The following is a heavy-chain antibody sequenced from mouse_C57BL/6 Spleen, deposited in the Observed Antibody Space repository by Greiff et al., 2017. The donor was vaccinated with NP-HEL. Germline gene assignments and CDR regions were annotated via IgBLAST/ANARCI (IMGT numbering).Heavy chain of an antibody. Sequence: VQLQQPGAELVKPGASVKLSCKASGYTFTSYWMQWVKQRPGQGLEWIGEIDPSDSYTNYNQKFKGKATLTVDTSSSPAYMQLSSLTAEDSAVYYCARGYYYAMDYWGQGTSVTVSS. CDR1: GYTFTSYW. J-gene: IGHJ4*01. CDR3: ARGYYYAMDY. CDR2: IDPSDSYT. V-gene: IGHV1-50*01.